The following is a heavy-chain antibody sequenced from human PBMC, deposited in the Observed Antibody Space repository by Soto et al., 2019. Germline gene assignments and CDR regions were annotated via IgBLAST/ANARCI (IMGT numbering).Heavy chain of an antibody. V-gene: IGHV4-4*02. J-gene: IGHJ6*02. Sequence: QAQLQESGPGLVKPSGTLSLTCAVSGGSISSSNWWSWVRQPPGKGLEWIGEIYHSGSTNYNPSLKRRVTISVDKSKNQFSLKLSSVIAADTAVYYCARVSGSYYYGMDVWGQGTTVTVSS. CDR3: ARVSGSYYYGMDV. CDR2: IYHSGST. CDR1: GGSISSSNW. D-gene: IGHD1-26*01.